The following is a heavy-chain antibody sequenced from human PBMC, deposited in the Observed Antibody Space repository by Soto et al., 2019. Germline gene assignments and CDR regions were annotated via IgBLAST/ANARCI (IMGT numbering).Heavy chain of an antibody. CDR2: IIPLFGST. J-gene: IGHJ5*02. V-gene: IGHV1-69*13. CDR3: ARAGARTSCTGGDSQQLYSWINP. CDR1: GGSVSTYT. D-gene: IGHD2-21*01. Sequence: SVKVSCKASGGSVSTYTITWVRQAPGQGLEWMGGIIPLFGSTTYAQKFQGRVTLTADDSTSTAYMALSSLTSEDTAVYYCARAGARTSCTGGDSQQLYSWINPWGQGTLGTVSS.